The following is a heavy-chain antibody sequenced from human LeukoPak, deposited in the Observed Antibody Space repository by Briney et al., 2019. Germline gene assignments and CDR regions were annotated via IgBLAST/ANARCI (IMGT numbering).Heavy chain of an antibody. Sequence: GRSLRLSCAASGFTFSNYAMHWVRQAPGKGLEWLTVISFDGRNQYYADSVRGRITTSRDNSKNTLYVQMYSLRAEDTAMYYCARGALSSGWKTGINYWGQGTLVTVSP. CDR3: ARGALSSGWKTGINY. D-gene: IGHD6-19*01. CDR2: ISFDGRNQ. V-gene: IGHV3-30*03. J-gene: IGHJ4*02. CDR1: GFTFSNYA.